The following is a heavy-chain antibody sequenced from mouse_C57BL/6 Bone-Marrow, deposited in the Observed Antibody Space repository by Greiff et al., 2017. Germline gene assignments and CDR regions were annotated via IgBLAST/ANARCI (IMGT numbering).Heavy chain of an antibody. CDR3: NPSWDGYFDG. V-gene: IGHV14-4*01. D-gene: IGHD4-1*01. CDR1: GFNIKDDY. J-gene: IGHJ1*03. Sequence: VQLQQSGAELVRPGASVKLSCTASGFNIKDDYMHWVKQRPEQGLEWIGWIDPENGDTEYASKFQGKATITADTSSNTAYLQLSSLPSEDTAVYYCNPSWDGYFDGWGKGTPVTVSA. CDR2: IDPENGDT.